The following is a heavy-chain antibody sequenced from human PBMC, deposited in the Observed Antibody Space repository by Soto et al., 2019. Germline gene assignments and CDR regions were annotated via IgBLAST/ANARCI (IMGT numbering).Heavy chain of an antibody. J-gene: IGHJ4*02. Sequence: QLQLQESGPGLVKPSETLSLTCTVSGGSISSSSYYWGWIRQPPGKGLEWIGSIYYSGSTYYNPSLKSRVTISVDTSKNQVSLKRSSVTAADTAVYYCASWWLQAPVDTAPRDYWGQGTLVTVSS. D-gene: IGHD5-18*01. V-gene: IGHV4-39*01. CDR1: GGSISSSSYY. CDR2: IYYSGST. CDR3: ASWWLQAPVDTAPRDY.